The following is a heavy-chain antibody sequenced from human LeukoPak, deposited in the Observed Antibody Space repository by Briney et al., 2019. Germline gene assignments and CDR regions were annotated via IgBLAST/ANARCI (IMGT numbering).Heavy chain of an antibody. V-gene: IGHV1-2*06. J-gene: IGHJ5*02. D-gene: IGHD4-23*01. CDR3: ASLQGGNSDWLDP. Sequence: GASVEVSCKASGYTFSDYFIHWVRQAPGQGLEWVGRINPYNGGTTYAQSFQGRVTLTRDTSITTVYLELTGLRSDDTAVYYCASLQGGNSDWLDPWGQGTLVTVSS. CDR1: GYTFSDYF. CDR2: INPYNGGT.